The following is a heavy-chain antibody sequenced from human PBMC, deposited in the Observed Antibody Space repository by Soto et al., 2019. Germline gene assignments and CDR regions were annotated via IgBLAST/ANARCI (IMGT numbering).Heavy chain of an antibody. J-gene: IGHJ3*02. CDR2: IYYSGST. CDR1: GGSISSYY. D-gene: IGHD5-18*01. V-gene: IGHV4-59*01. Sequence: SETLSLTCTVSGGSISSYYWSWIRQPPGKGLEWIGYIYYSGSTNYNPSLKSRVTISVDTSKNQFSLKLSSVTAADTAVYYCARDLDGMLWSPGAFDIWGQGTMVTVS. CDR3: ARDLDGMLWSPGAFDI.